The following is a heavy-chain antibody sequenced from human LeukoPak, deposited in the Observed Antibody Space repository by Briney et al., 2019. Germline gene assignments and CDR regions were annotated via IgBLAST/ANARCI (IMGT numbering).Heavy chain of an antibody. CDR3: AKRKDRAFDI. Sequence: ETLSLTCTVSGDSISNNNYFWGWVRQAPGKGLEWISAISGSGGGTYYADSVKGRFTISRDNSKNTLYLQMNSLRGEDTAVYYCAKRKDRAFDIWGRGTMVTVSS. CDR1: GDSISNNNYF. CDR2: ISGSGGGT. V-gene: IGHV3-23*01. J-gene: IGHJ3*02.